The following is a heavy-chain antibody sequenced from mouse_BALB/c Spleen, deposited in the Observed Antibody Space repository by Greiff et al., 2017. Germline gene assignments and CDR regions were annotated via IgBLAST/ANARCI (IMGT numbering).Heavy chain of an antibody. Sequence: EVQLVESGGGLVKPGGSLKLSCAASGFAFSSYDMSWVRQTPEKRLEWVAYISSGGGSTYYPDTVKGRFTISRDNAKNTLYLQMSSLKSEDTAMYYCARLKDYYGSSYCAMDYWGQGTSVTVSS. J-gene: IGHJ4*01. CDR2: ISSGGGST. D-gene: IGHD1-1*01. V-gene: IGHV5-12-1*01. CDR3: ARLKDYYGSSYCAMDY. CDR1: GFAFSSYD.